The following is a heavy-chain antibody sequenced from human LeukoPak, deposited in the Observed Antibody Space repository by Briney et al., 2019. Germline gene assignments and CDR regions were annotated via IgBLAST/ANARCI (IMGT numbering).Heavy chain of an antibody. J-gene: IGHJ4*02. D-gene: IGHD4-17*01. CDR1: GFTFSSYW. V-gene: IGHV3-7*01. Sequence: PGGSLRLSCAASGFTFSSYWMSWVRQAPGKGLEWVANIKDDGSAKYYVDSVKGRFIISRDNAKNSLFLQMNSLRAEDTAVYYCARGSIWKPTVTTGYWGQGTLVTVSS. CDR2: IKDDGSAK. CDR3: ARGSIWKPTVTTGY.